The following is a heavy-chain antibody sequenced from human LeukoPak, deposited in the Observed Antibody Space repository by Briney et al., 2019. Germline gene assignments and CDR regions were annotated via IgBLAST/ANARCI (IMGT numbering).Heavy chain of an antibody. CDR3: ASTTYYYDSSGYYFLDF. Sequence: SETLSLTCAVSGGSIESYYWSWIRQPAGKGLEWIGRIYTSGSTNYNPSLKSRVTMSVDTSKNQFSLKLSSVTAADTAVYYCASTTYYYDSSGYYFLDFWGQGTLVTVSS. CDR2: IYTSGST. V-gene: IGHV4-4*07. D-gene: IGHD3-22*01. J-gene: IGHJ4*02. CDR1: GGSIESYY.